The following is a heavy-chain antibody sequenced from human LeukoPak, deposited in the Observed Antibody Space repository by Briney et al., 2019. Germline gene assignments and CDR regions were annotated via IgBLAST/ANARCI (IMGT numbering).Heavy chain of an antibody. Sequence: SQTLSLTCAISRDSVSSNSAAWNWIRQSPSRGLEWLGRTYYRSKWYNSYAVSVKSRITINPDTSKNQFSLQLNSVTPEDTAVYYCARVSPVAYLGAFDIWGQGTMVTVSS. CDR3: ARVSPVAYLGAFDI. CDR2: TYYRSKWYN. D-gene: IGHD5-12*01. J-gene: IGHJ3*02. V-gene: IGHV6-1*01. CDR1: RDSVSSNSAA.